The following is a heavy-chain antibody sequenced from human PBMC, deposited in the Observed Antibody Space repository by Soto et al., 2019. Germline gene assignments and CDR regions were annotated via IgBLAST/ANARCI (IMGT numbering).Heavy chain of an antibody. CDR1: GGSISSGGYS. Sequence: QLQLQESGSGLVKPSQTLSLTCAVSGGSISSGGYSWSWIRQPPGKGLEWIGYISHTGSTYYNPALRSRVTISVNRSKTHFSLKLSSVTAADTAVYYCARGGGFLGYWGQGPLVTVSS. CDR3: ARGGGFLGY. V-gene: IGHV4-30-2*01. D-gene: IGHD3-10*01. CDR2: ISHTGST. J-gene: IGHJ4*02.